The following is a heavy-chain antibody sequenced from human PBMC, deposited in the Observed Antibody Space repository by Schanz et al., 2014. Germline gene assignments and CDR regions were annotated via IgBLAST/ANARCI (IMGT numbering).Heavy chain of an antibody. Sequence: QLMQSGSEVRKPGASVKVSCKASGYTFTSYYMHWVRQAPGQGLEWMGIINPSGGSTSYAQKFQGRVTMTRDTSTSTVYMELSSLRAEDTAVYYCAKSLESCPGGRCSRGYFDYWGQGTLVTVSS. CDR1: GYTFTSYY. D-gene: IGHD2-8*02. J-gene: IGHJ4*02. V-gene: IGHV1-46*01. CDR3: AKSLESCPGGRCSRGYFDY. CDR2: INPSGGST.